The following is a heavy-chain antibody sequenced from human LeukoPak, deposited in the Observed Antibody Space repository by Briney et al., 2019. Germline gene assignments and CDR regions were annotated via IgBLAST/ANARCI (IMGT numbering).Heavy chain of an antibody. CDR1: GFSFGAYS. V-gene: IGHV3-21*01. CDR2: ISSRSSNI. D-gene: IGHD3-9*01. J-gene: IGHJ4*02. CDR3: ARALYYDILTNYQTHTYYFDY. Sequence: GGSLRLSCAASGFSFGAYSMNWVRQAPGKGLEWVSSISSRSSNIYYADSMKGRFTVSRDNAKNLLYLQMNSLRAEDTAVYYCARALYYDILTNYQTHTYYFDYWGQGTLLTVSS.